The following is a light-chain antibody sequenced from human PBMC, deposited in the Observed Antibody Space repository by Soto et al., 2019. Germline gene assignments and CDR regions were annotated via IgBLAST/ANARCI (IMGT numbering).Light chain of an antibody. Sequence: QSVLTQPPSVSAAPGQRVTISCSGSNSNIGNNYVSWYQQFPGTAPKLLIYDNNKRPAGTPDRFSGSKSGTSATLGITGLQTGDEADYCCGTWDTSLSAGVFGGGTKLTVL. J-gene: IGLJ2*01. CDR3: GTWDTSLSAGV. V-gene: IGLV1-51*01. CDR1: NSNIGNNY. CDR2: DNN.